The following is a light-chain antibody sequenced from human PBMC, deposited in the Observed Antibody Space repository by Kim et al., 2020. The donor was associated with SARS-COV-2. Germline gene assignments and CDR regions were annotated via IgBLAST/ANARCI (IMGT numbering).Light chain of an antibody. CDR3: AAWDDSLNAYV. CDR2: SNN. V-gene: IGLV1-44*01. Sequence: QSVLTQPPSASATPGQRVTISCSGSSSNIGSNTVIWYQQLPGTAPKLLIYSNNQRPSGVPDRFSASKSGTSASLAISGLQSEDEADCYCAAWDDSLNAYVFGTGTKVTVL. J-gene: IGLJ1*01. CDR1: SSNIGSNT.